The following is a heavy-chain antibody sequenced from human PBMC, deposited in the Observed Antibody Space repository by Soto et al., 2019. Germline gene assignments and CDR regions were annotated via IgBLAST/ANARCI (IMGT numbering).Heavy chain of an antibody. V-gene: IGHV1-8*01. J-gene: IGHJ4*02. CDR2: MNPSSGQT. D-gene: IGHD3-10*01. CDR1: GYTFTTYD. CDR3: ARGRQLWFDY. Sequence: QVQLVQSGAEVKKPGASVKVSCKASGYTFTTYDINWVPQATGQALEWMGWMNPSSGQTGYAQKFQGRVTMTRDTARSTAYMELSSLRSEDTAVYYCARGRQLWFDYWGQGTLVTVSS.